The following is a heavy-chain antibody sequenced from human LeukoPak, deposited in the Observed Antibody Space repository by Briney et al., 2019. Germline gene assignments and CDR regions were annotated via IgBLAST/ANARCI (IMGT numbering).Heavy chain of an antibody. V-gene: IGHV4-39*07. CDR1: GGSISSSSYY. D-gene: IGHD2-2*01. CDR2: IYYSGST. CDR3: ALGNCPTTSCYPGVAFDI. Sequence: PSETLSLTCTVSGGSISSSSYYWGWIRQPPGKGLEWIGSIYYSGSTYYNPSLQSRVTISVDTSNNQFSLKLTSVTAADTAVYYCALGNCPTTSCYPGVAFDIWGQGTMVTVSS. J-gene: IGHJ3*02.